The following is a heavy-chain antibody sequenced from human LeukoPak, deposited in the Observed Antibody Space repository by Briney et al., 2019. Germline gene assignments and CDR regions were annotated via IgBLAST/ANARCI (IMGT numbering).Heavy chain of an antibody. D-gene: IGHD6-19*01. CDR1: GGSISSYY. Sequence: SETLSLTCTVSGGSISSYYWSWIRQPPGKGLEWIGYIYYSGSTNYNPSLKSRVTISVDTSKNQFSLKLSSVTAADTAVYYCANSGWCGSYYFDYWGQGTLVTVSS. CDR3: ANSGWCGSYYFDY. J-gene: IGHJ4*02. CDR2: IYYSGST. V-gene: IGHV4-59*01.